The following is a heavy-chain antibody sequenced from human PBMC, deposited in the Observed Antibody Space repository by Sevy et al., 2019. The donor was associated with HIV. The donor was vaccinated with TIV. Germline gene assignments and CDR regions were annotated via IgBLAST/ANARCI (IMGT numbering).Heavy chain of an antibody. CDR2: ISYSGNT. V-gene: IGHV4-39*01. D-gene: IGHD3-3*01. CDR3: ARSNPYYDFWSGYMTSGYFDF. CDR1: GDSISSSSYY. J-gene: IGHJ4*02. Sequence: SETLSLTCIVSGDSISSSSYYWGWIRQPPRKGLEWIASISYSGNTYYNPSLKSRTTMTIDTSKNQFFLTLNSVTAPDAAVYYCARSNPYYDFWSGYMTSGYFDFWGPGTLVTVSS.